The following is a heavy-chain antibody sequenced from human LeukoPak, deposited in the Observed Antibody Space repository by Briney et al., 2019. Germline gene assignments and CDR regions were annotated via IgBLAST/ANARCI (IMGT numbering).Heavy chain of an antibody. CDR2: ISAYNGNT. CDR1: GGSFSTFA. Sequence: ASVKVSCKASGGSFSTFAVNWVRQAPGQGLEWMGWISAYNGNTNYAQKLQGRVTMTTDTSTSTAYMELRSLRSDDTAVYYCVYYDSSALHIWGQGTMVTVSS. D-gene: IGHD3-22*01. J-gene: IGHJ3*02. V-gene: IGHV1-18*01. CDR3: VYYDSSALHI.